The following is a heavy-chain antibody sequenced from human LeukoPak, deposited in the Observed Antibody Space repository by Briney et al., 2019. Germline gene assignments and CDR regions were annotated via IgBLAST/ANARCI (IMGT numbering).Heavy chain of an antibody. J-gene: IGHJ4*02. V-gene: IGHV1-2*02. CDR2: INPNSGGT. Sequence: ASVKVSFKASGYTFTGYYMHWVRQAPGQGLEWMGWINPNSGGTNYAQKFQGRVTMTRDTSISTAYMELSRLRSDDTAVYYCARDGYSTVTTEVPFDYWGQGTLVTVSS. D-gene: IGHD4-17*01. CDR3: ARDGYSTVTTEVPFDY. CDR1: GYTFTGYY.